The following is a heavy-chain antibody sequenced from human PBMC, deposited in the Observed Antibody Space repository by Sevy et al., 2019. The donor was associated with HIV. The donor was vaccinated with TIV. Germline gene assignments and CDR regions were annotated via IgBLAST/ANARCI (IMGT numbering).Heavy chain of an antibody. D-gene: IGHD2-2*01. CDR2: INHSGST. CDR1: GGSFSGYY. Sequence: SETLSLTCAAYGGSFSGYYWNWIRQTPGKGLEWVGEINHSGSTNYNPSLKNRVTISVDTSKNQFSLRLSSVTAADTAVCYCARAPPVVVVPGAPSWFDPWGQGTLVTVSS. V-gene: IGHV4-34*01. CDR3: ARAPPVVVVPGAPSWFDP. J-gene: IGHJ5*02.